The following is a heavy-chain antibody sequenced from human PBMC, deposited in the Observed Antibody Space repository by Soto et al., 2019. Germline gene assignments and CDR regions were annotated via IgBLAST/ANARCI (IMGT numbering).Heavy chain of an antibody. CDR3: ARALGVYCTNGVCPPPFDP. V-gene: IGHV3-21*01. J-gene: IGHJ5*02. CDR2: ISSSSSYI. Sequence: GGSLRLSCAASGFTFGSYSMNWVRQAPGKGLEWVSSISSSSSYIYYADSVKGRFTISRDNAKNSLYLQMNSLRAEDTAVYYCARALGVYCTNGVCPPPFDPWGQGTLVTVSS. D-gene: IGHD2-8*01. CDR1: GFTFGSYS.